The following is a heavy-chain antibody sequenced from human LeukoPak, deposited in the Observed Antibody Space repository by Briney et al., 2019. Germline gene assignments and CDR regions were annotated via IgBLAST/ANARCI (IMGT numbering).Heavy chain of an antibody. CDR1: GFTFSSYA. CDR3: AKDRATYYYDSSGDSLFDY. J-gene: IGHJ4*02. V-gene: IGHV3-23*01. CDR2: ISGSGGST. Sequence: GGSLRLSCAASGFTFSSYAMSWVRQAPGKGLEWVSGISGSGGSTYYADSVKGRFTISRDNSKNTLYLQMNSLRAEDTAVYYCAKDRATYYYDSSGDSLFDYWGQGTLVTVSS. D-gene: IGHD3-22*01.